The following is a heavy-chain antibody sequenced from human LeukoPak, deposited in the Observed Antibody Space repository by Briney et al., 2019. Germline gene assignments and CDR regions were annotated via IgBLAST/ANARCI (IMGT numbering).Heavy chain of an antibody. J-gene: IGHJ4*02. CDR3: TTAGSHSSIFLGFDY. Sequence: GGPRSLSCAASGSTFSNAWMSWFRQAPGKGLKWFARIKSKTDGGTTDYAAPVKGRFTISRDDSKNTLYLQMNSLKTEDTAVYYCTTAGSHSSIFLGFDYWGQGTLVTVSS. CDR2: IKSKTDGGTT. V-gene: IGHV3-15*01. CDR1: GSTFSNAW. D-gene: IGHD2-2*01.